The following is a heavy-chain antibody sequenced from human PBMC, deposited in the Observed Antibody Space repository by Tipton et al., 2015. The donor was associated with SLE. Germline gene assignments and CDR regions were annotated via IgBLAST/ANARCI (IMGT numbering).Heavy chain of an antibody. J-gene: IGHJ4*02. Sequence: SLRLSCAASGFTFDDYAMHWVRHAPGKGLEWVSGISWNSGSIGYADSGEGRFTISRDKAKNSLYLRMNSPTAEDTALYYCAIDRGITTTLYYFDYWGQGTLVTVSS. V-gene: IGHV3-9*01. CDR2: ISWNSGSI. CDR1: GFTFDDYA. D-gene: IGHD3-3*01. CDR3: AIDRGITTTLYYFDY.